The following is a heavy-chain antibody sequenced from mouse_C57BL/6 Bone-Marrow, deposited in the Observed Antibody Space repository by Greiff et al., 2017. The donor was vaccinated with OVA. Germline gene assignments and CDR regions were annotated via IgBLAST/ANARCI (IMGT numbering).Heavy chain of an antibody. D-gene: IGHD1-1*01. V-gene: IGHV2-2*01. J-gene: IGHJ4*01. Sequence: QVQLQQSGPGLVQPSQSLSITCTVSGFSLTSYGVHWVRQSPGKGLEWLGVIWSGGSTDYNAAFISRLSISKDNSKSQVFFKMNSLQADDTAIYYCARMGSSRYYAMDYWGQGTSVTVSS. CDR1: GFSLTSYG. CDR3: ARMGSSRYYAMDY. CDR2: IWSGGST.